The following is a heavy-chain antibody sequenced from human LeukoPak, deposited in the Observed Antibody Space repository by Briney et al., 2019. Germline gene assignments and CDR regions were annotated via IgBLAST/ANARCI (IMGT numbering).Heavy chain of an antibody. V-gene: IGHV3-66*01. CDR3: AYGMDV. Sequence: TGGSLRLSCAASGFPFSDYYMSWVRQAPGKGLEWVSVIYSGGSTYYADSVKGRFTISRDNSKNTLYLQMNSLRAEDTAVYYCAYGMDVWGQGTTVTVSS. CDR2: IYSGGST. CDR1: GFPFSDYY. J-gene: IGHJ6*02.